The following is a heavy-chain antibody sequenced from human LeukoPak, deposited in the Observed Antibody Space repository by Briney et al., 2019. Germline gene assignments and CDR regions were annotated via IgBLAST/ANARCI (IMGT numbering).Heavy chain of an antibody. CDR2: ISYDGSNK. CDR3: AKDGSGQWLNGDYYYMDV. D-gene: IGHD6-19*01. CDR1: GFTFSSYG. V-gene: IGHV3-30*18. J-gene: IGHJ6*03. Sequence: GRSLRLSCAASGFTFSSYGMHWVRQAPGKGLEWVAVISYDGSNKYYADSVKGRFTISRDNSKNTLYLQMNSLRAEDTAVYYCAKDGSGQWLNGDYYYMDVWGKGTTVTVSS.